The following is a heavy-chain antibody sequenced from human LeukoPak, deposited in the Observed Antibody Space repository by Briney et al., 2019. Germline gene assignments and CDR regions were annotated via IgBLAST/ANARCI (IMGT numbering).Heavy chain of an antibody. Sequence: ASVKVSCKASGYTFTSYYMHWVRQAPGQGLEWMGIINPSGGSTSYAQKFQGRVTMTRDMSTSTVYMELSSLRSEDTAVYYCATYCSGGSCLDYWGQGTLVTVSS. CDR1: GYTFTSYY. CDR3: ATYCSGGSCLDY. D-gene: IGHD2-15*01. J-gene: IGHJ4*02. V-gene: IGHV1-46*01. CDR2: INPSGGST.